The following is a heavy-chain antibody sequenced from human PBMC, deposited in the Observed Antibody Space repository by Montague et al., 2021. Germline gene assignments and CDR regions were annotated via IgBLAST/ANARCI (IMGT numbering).Heavy chain of an antibody. CDR1: GDSINFYY. V-gene: IGHV4-59*01. D-gene: IGHD2-8*01. J-gene: IGHJ4*02. CDR3: ARKRTNWDY. CDR2: VFYTGTT. Sequence: SETLSLTCAVSGDSINFYYWSWIRQPPRKGLEWIGYVFYTGTTNYNPSLKGRVTISVDTSRNQFFLHVNSLTTADKAVYYCARKRTNWDYWGQGTLVTVSS.